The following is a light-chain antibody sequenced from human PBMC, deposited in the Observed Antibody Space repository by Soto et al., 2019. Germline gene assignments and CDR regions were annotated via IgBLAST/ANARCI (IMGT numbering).Light chain of an antibody. Sequence: AIRMTQSPSSLSASTGDRVTITCRASQGISSYLAWYQQKPGKAPNLLIYEASTLQSGVPSRFSGSGSGTEFTLSVSSLQPEDFATYYCLQLDSYPRTFGQGTKVDI. CDR3: LQLDSYPRT. CDR1: QGISSY. J-gene: IGKJ1*01. CDR2: EAS. V-gene: IGKV1-8*01.